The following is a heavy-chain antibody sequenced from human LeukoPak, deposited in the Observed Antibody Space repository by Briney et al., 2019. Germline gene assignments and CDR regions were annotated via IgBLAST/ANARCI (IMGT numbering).Heavy chain of an antibody. V-gene: IGHV4-34*01. CDR3: ARAPRLRHRPRFDY. CDR1: GGSFSGYY. J-gene: IGHJ4*02. Sequence: PSETLSLTCAVYGGSFSGYYWSWIRQPPGKGLEWIGEINHSGSTSYNPSLKSRVTISVDTSKNQFSLKLSSVTAADTAVYYCARAPRLRHRPRFDYWGQGTLVTVSS. CDR2: INHSGST. D-gene: IGHD6-25*01.